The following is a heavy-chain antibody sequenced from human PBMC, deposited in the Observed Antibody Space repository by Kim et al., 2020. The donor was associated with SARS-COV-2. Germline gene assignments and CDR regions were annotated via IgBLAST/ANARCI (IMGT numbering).Heavy chain of an antibody. Sequence: GGSLRLSCAASGFTLSDYYMSWIRQAPGKGLEWVSYISSSSSYTNYADSVKGRFTISRDNAKNSLYLQMNSLRAEDTAVYYCARGTVIVVESAFDIWGQGTMVTVSS. V-gene: IGHV3-11*05. CDR2: ISSSSSYT. CDR1: GFTLSDYY. D-gene: IGHD3-22*01. J-gene: IGHJ3*02. CDR3: ARGTVIVVESAFDI.